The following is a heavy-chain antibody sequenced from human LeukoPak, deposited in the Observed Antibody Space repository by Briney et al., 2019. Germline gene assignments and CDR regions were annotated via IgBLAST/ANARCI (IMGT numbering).Heavy chain of an antibody. V-gene: IGHV4-38-2*02. D-gene: IGHD1-7*01. CDR2: IYHSGST. Sequence: SETLSLTCTVSAYSISSGYYWGWIRQPPGKGLDWIGSIYHSGSTYYNPSLKSRVTISVDTSKNQFSLKLSSVTAADTAVYYCARHQNWNFLRSLPFDYWGQGTLVTVSS. J-gene: IGHJ4*02. CDR3: ARHQNWNFLRSLPFDY. CDR1: AYSISSGYY.